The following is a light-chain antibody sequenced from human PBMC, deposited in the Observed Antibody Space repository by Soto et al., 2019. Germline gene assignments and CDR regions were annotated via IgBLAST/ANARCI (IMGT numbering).Light chain of an antibody. V-gene: IGKV1-5*01. CDR2: GAS. CDR3: QHHSYSQT. CDR1: QSIRHY. J-gene: IGKJ1*01. Sequence: DIQMTQSPPTLSASVGDRVTITCRASQSIRHYLAWYQQMPGKAPKLLIYGASTLQSGVPSRFSGSGSGTEFTLTISSLQSDDFGTSFCQHHSYSQTFGQGTKV.